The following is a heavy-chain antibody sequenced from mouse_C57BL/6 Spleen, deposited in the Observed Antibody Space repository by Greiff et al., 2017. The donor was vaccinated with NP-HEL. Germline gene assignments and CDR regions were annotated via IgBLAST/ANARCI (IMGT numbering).Heavy chain of an antibody. V-gene: IGHV5-4*01. Sequence: EVQLVESGGGLVKPGGSLKLSCAASGFTFSSYAMSWVRQTPEKRLEWVATISDGGSYTYYPDNVKGRFTISRDNAKNNLYLQMSHLKSEDTAMYYCARERVYSNYGFDYWGQGTTLTVSS. CDR2: ISDGGSYT. CDR1: GFTFSSYA. CDR3: ARERVYSNYGFDY. J-gene: IGHJ2*01. D-gene: IGHD2-5*01.